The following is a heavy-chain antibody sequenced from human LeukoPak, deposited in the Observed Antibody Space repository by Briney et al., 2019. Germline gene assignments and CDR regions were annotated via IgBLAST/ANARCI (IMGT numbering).Heavy chain of an antibody. CDR3: ARLPYSGSYYVDY. V-gene: IGHV4-39*01. D-gene: IGHD1-26*01. CDR2: IYYSGST. Sequence: SETLSLTCTVSGGSISSSSYFWGWIRQPPGKGLEWIGTIYYSGSTYYNPSLKSRVTISVDTSKNQFSPKLSSVTAADTAVYYCARLPYSGSYYVDYWGQGALVTVSS. CDR1: GGSISSSSYF. J-gene: IGHJ4*02.